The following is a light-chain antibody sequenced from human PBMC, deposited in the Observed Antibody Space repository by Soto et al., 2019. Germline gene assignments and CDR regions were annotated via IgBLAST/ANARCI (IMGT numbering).Light chain of an antibody. J-gene: IGKJ5*01. CDR2: DAS. V-gene: IGKV3-15*01. CDR3: QQHNDWPT. CDR1: RSVSNR. Sequence: EILMTQSPATLSVYPEETVTFSCRASRSVSNRLVWYQQKPGQAPRLLIHDASTRATGIPARFSGSGSGTEFILTICSVESEDFAIYYCQQHNDWPTFGQGTRLEIK.